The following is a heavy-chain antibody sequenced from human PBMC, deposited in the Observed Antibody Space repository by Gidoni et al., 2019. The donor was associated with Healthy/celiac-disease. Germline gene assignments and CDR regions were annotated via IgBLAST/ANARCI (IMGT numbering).Heavy chain of an antibody. V-gene: IGHV3-9*01. CDR3: AKDIGAGYYYGLDV. D-gene: IGHD6-19*01. CDR2: ISWNSGSI. J-gene: IGHJ6*02. Sequence: EVQLVESGGGLVQLGRSLRLSCAASGLTLDDYAMHWVRQPPGKGLEWVSGISWNSGSIAYADSVKGRFTISRDNAKNSLYLQMNSLRAEDTALYYCAKDIGAGYYYGLDVWGQGTTVTVSS. CDR1: GLTLDDYA.